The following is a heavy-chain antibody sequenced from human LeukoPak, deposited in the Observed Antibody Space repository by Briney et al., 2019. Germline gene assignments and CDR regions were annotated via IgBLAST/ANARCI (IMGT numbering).Heavy chain of an antibody. J-gene: IGHJ6*03. CDR1: GGSISSSSYY. D-gene: IGHD3-9*01. Sequence: PSETLSLTCTVSGGSISSSSYYWGWIRQPPGKGLEWIGSIYYSGSTYYNPSLKSRVTISVDTSKNQFSLKLSSVTAADTAVYYCAGLRYFDWDYYYMDVWGKGTTVIISS. CDR3: AGLRYFDWDYYYMDV. CDR2: IYYSGST. V-gene: IGHV4-39*01.